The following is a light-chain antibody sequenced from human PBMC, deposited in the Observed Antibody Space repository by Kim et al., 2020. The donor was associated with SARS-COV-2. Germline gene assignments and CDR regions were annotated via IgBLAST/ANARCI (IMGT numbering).Light chain of an antibody. Sequence: ASVTLTCTLNSGHSSYASAWHQQQPEKGPRYLMKVNSDGSHSKGDGIPDRFSGSSSGAERYLTISSLQSEDEADYYCQTWGTGIRVFGGGTKVTVL. J-gene: IGLJ3*02. CDR2: VNSDGSH. V-gene: IGLV4-69*01. CDR3: QTWGTGIRV. CDR1: SGHSSYA.